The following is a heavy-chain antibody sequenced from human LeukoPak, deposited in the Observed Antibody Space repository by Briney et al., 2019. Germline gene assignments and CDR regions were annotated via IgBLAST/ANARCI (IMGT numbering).Heavy chain of an antibody. CDR2: INHSGST. Sequence: SETLSLTCAVYGGSFSGYYWSWIRQPPGKGLEWIGEINHSGSTNYNPSLKSRVTISVGTSKNQFSLKLSSVTAADTAVYYCARTKSYGDQYYFDYWGQGTLVTVSS. V-gene: IGHV4-34*01. CDR3: ARTKSYGDQYYFDY. CDR1: GGSFSGYY. D-gene: IGHD4-17*01. J-gene: IGHJ4*02.